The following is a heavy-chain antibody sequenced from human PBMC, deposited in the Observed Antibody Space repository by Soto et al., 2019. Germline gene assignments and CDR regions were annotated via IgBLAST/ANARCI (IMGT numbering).Heavy chain of an antibody. J-gene: IGHJ3*02. V-gene: IGHV1-18*01. CDR2: IGGYNADT. D-gene: IGHD4-4*01. Sequence: QVQLLQSGAEVKKPGASVKVSCKTSGYTFNMHGINWVRQAPGQGIEWMGWIGGYNADTNYAQNLQDRLTVTTDSSTTTVYLELRSLRSDDTAVYYCARDRTTRDDPFDIWGQGTVVIVSS. CDR3: ARDRTTRDDPFDI. CDR1: GYTFNMHG.